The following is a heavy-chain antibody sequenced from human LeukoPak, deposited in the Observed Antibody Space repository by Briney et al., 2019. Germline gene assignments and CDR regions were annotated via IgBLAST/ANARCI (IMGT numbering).Heavy chain of an antibody. Sequence: PGGPLRLSCAASGFNFDDYDMIWVRQAPGKGLEWVSGINWNGGCTIYADSVKGRFTISRDNAKNSLYLQMNSLRAEDTAVYYCAKEYSGSFSPFPSYFDYWGQGTLVTVSS. CDR3: AKEYSGSFSPFPSYFDY. D-gene: IGHD1-26*01. J-gene: IGHJ4*02. CDR1: GFNFDDYD. V-gene: IGHV3-20*04. CDR2: INWNGGCT.